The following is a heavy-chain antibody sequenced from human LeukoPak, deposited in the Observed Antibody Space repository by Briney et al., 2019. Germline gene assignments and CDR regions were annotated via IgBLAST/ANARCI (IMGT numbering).Heavy chain of an antibody. CDR2: ISGSTTYT. Sequence: GGSLRLSCATSGFTFSDYYMSWIRHAPGKGLEWLSYISGSTTYTNYADSVKGRFTISRDNAKNSLYLQMNSLRGEDTAVYYCARDLYGSGHFLPESPWGQGTLVTVSS. CDR3: ARDLYGSGHFLPESP. J-gene: IGHJ5*02. CDR1: GFTFSDYY. V-gene: IGHV3-11*05. D-gene: IGHD3-10*01.